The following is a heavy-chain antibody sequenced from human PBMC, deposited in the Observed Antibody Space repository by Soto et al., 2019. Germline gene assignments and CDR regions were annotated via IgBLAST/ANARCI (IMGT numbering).Heavy chain of an antibody. D-gene: IGHD4-4*01. CDR2: ISSSSSYI. CDR1: GFTFSSYS. Sequence: KPGGSLRLSCAASGFTFSSYSMNWVRQAPGKGLEWVSSISSSSSYIYYADSVKGRFTISRDNAKNSLYLQMNSLRAEDTAVYYCAREDVDYKDYYYYGMDVWGQGTTVTVSS. CDR3: AREDVDYKDYYYYGMDV. V-gene: IGHV3-21*01. J-gene: IGHJ6*02.